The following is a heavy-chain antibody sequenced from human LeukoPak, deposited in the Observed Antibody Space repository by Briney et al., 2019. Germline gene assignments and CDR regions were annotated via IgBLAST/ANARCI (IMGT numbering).Heavy chain of an antibody. CDR2: IRSKANSYAT. CDR1: GFTFSGSA. Sequence: GGSLRLSCAASGFTFSGSAMHWVRQASGKGLKWVGRIRSKANSYATAYAAPVKGRFTISRDDSKNTAYLQMNSLKTEDTAVYYCTSHRYYYDSSGYSSDYWGQGTLVTVSS. V-gene: IGHV3-73*01. CDR3: TSHRYYYDSSGYSSDY. J-gene: IGHJ4*02. D-gene: IGHD3-22*01.